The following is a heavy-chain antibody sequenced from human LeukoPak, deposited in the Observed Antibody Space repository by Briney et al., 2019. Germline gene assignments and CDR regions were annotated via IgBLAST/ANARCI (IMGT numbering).Heavy chain of an antibody. CDR2: IYYSGST. D-gene: IGHD3-22*01. V-gene: IGHV4-59*11. Sequence: SETLSLTCTVSGGSISSHYWSWIRQPPGKGLEWIGYIYYSGSTSYNPSLKSRVTISVDTSKNQFSLKLSSVTAADTAVYYCVRDHYYNSSGYTFRHWGQGTLVTVSS. CDR1: GGSISSHY. CDR3: VRDHYYNSSGYTFRH. J-gene: IGHJ1*01.